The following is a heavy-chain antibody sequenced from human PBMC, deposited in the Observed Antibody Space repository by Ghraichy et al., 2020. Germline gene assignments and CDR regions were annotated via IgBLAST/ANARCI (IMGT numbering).Heavy chain of an antibody. D-gene: IGHD4-17*01. CDR2: IYPGDSDT. V-gene: IGHV5-51*01. CDR1: GYSFTSYW. J-gene: IGHJ4*02. CDR3: ARHSPGGDYAPRFDY. Sequence: GESLNISCKGSGYSFTSYWIGWVRQMPGKGLEWMGIIYPGDSDTRYSPSFQGQVTISADKSISTAYLQWSSLKASDTAMYYCARHSPGGDYAPRFDYWGQGTLVTVSS.